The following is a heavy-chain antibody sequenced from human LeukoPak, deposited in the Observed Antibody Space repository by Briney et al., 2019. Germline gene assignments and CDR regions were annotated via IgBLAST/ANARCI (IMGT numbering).Heavy chain of an antibody. J-gene: IGHJ4*02. D-gene: IGHD3-22*01. V-gene: IGHV5-51*01. CDR3: ARLDSSGYYYVPY. CDR2: IYPGDSDT. CDR1: GYNFSNYW. Sequence: GASLQICGEGSGYNFSNYWIGWGRPLPGKGLEWMGIIYPGDSDTRYSPSFQGQVTMSVDRSINTAYLQWSILKASDTAVYYCARLDSSGYYYVPYWGQGTLVTVSS.